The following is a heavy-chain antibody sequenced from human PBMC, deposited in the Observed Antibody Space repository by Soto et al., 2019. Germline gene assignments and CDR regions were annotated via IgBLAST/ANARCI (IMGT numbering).Heavy chain of an antibody. CDR1: GYTFTSYG. CDR3: ARDKGDGSGSYYGY. V-gene: IGHV1-18*01. D-gene: IGHD3-10*01. J-gene: IGHJ4*02. CDR2: ISAYNGNT. Sequence: ASVQVSCKASGYTFTSYGISWVRQAPGQGLEWMGWISAYNGNTNYAQKLQGRVTMTTDTSTSTAYMELRSLRSDDTAVYYCARDKGDGSGSYYGYWGQGTLVTVSS.